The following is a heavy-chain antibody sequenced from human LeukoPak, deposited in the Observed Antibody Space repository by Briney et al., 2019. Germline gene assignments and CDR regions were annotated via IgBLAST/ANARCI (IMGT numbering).Heavy chain of an antibody. Sequence: GGSLRLSCEVSGFIFSNYGMHWVRQAPGKGLEWVGLIWYDGRTKFHADSVRGRFTISRDNSANTLYLQMSSLRVEDTAVYYCAREWGRIAVAGGPGYWGQGALVTVSS. CDR3: AREWGRIAVAGGPGY. CDR1: GFIFSNYG. J-gene: IGHJ4*02. CDR2: IWYDGRTK. D-gene: IGHD6-19*01. V-gene: IGHV3-33*01.